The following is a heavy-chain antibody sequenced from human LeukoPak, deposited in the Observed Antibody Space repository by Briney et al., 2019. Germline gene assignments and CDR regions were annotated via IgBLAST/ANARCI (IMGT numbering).Heavy chain of an antibody. J-gene: IGHJ4*02. Sequence: GGSLRLSCAASGFPFNNYGMTWVRQAPGKGVEWVSSINGCGDFTSYADSVKGRFTISRDSYKNTLCLELNRLRDEDTAIYHCAKSFREGGGGSCYFSFDSWGQGTLVTVSS. D-gene: IGHD2-15*01. V-gene: IGHV3-23*01. CDR1: GFPFNNYG. CDR3: AKSFREGGGGSCYFSFDS. CDR2: INGCGDFT.